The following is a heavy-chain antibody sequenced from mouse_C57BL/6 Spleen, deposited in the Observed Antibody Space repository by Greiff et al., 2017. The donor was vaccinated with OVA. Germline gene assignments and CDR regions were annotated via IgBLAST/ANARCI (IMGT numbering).Heavy chain of an antibody. V-gene: IGHV1-55*01. J-gene: IGHJ4*01. D-gene: IGHD6-1*01. CDR3: SRVGSSYYYAMDY. CDR1: GYTFTSYW. CDR2: IYPGSGST. Sequence: QVQLQQPGAELVKPGASVKMSCKASGYTFTSYWITWVKQRPGQGLEWIGDIYPGSGSTNYNEKFKSKATLTVDTSSSTAYMQLSSLTSEDSAVYYWSRVGSSYYYAMDYWGQGTSVTVSS.